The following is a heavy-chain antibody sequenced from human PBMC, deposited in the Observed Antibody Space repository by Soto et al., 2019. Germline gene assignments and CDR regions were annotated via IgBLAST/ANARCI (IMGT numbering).Heavy chain of an antibody. J-gene: IGHJ4*02. CDR3: ARDRGSYALDY. V-gene: IGHV1-18*01. CDR2: ISAYNGNT. Sequence: QVQLVQSGAEVKKPGASVNVSCTASGYTFTSYGFNWVRQAPGQGLEWMGWISAYNGNTNYAHKLQGRVTMTTDTSTSTADRELRSLRSDDTAVYYCARDRGSYALDYWGQGTLVTVSS. CDR1: GYTFTSYG. D-gene: IGHD1-26*01.